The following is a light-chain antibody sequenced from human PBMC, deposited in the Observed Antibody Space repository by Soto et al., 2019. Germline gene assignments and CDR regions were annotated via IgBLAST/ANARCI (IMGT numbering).Light chain of an antibody. CDR3: ATWDDSRNGV. CDR2: TNN. Sequence: QSVLSHPPSACWTPGHRIIISCSGSTSNIESHPVNWFQQVPGAAPKLLIKTNNQRPSGVPDRFSGSKSGASASLAISGLQSEDEATYYCATWDDSRNGVFGSGTKVTVL. J-gene: IGLJ1*01. V-gene: IGLV1-44*01. CDR1: TSNIESHP.